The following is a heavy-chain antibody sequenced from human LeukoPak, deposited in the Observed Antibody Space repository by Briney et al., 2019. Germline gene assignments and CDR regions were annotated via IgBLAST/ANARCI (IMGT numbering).Heavy chain of an antibody. CDR2: ISSSSPYI. CDR1: GFTFSSYS. CDR3: ARGGVPAAMGWFDS. D-gene: IGHD2-2*01. V-gene: IGHV3-21*01. J-gene: IGHJ5*01. Sequence: GGSLRLSCAASGFTFSSYSMNWVRQAPGKGLEWVSSISSSSPYIYYADSLRGRFTISRDNAKNSLYLQMNCLRAEDTAVYYCARGGVPAAMGWFDSWGQGTLVTVSS.